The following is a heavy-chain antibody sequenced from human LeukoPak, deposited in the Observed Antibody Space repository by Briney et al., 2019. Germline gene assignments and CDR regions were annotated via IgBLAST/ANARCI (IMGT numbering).Heavy chain of an antibody. D-gene: IGHD3-22*01. J-gene: IGHJ1*01. V-gene: IGHV3-74*01. Sequence: QSGGSLRLSCAASGFTLSSYWMHWVRQAPGKELVWVSRIKSDGRTNYADSVKGRFTISRDNAKNTVSLQMNSLRAEDTGVYYCARAPSEIGGYYPEYFRHWGQGTLVIVSS. CDR1: GFTLSSYW. CDR2: IKSDGRT. CDR3: ARAPSEIGGYYPEYFRH.